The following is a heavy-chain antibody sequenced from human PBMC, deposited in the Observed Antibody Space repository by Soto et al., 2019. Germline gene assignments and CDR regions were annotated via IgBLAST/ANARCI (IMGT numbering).Heavy chain of an antibody. V-gene: IGHV4-61*01. Sequence: TSETLSLTCTVSGGFVNSDTHSWSWIRQTPGKRLEWIGFIYSGGSTKNPSLRSRVTMSVDTSKNQFSLKLRSVIVADTAVYHCARFVRSCSATTCSTRADVWGQGITVTVPS. CDR1: GGFVNSDTHS. CDR2: IYSGGST. CDR3: ARFVRSCSATTCSTRADV. J-gene: IGHJ6*02. D-gene: IGHD2-2*01.